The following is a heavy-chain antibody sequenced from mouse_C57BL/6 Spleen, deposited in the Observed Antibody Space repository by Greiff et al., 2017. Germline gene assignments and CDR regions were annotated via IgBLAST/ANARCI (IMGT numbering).Heavy chain of an antibody. CDR3: TLYYSNYVWYCDV. D-gene: IGHD2-5*01. CDR2: IDPEDGDT. CDR1: GFNIKDYY. J-gene: IGHJ1*03. Sequence: EVQLQQSGAELVRPGASVKLSCTASGFNIKDYYMHWVKQRPEQGLEWIGRIDPEDGDTEYAPKFQGKATMTADTSSNTAYLQLSSLTSEDTAVYYCTLYYSNYVWYCDVWGTGTTVTVSS. V-gene: IGHV14-1*01.